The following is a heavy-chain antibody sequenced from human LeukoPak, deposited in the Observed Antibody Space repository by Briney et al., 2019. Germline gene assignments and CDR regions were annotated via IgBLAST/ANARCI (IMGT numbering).Heavy chain of an antibody. Sequence: GGSLRLSCAASGFTFSSYGMHWVRQAPGKGLEWVAVISYDGSNKYYADSVKGRFTISRDNSKNTLYLQMNSLRAEDTAVYYCAKDWGYFQHWGQGTLVTVCS. J-gene: IGHJ1*01. V-gene: IGHV3-30*18. CDR3: AKDWGYFQH. CDR1: GFTFSSYG. CDR2: ISYDGSNK. D-gene: IGHD3-16*01.